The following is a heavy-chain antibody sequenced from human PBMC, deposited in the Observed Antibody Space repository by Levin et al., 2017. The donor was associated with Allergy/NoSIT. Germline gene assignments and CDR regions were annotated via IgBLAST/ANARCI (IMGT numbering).Heavy chain of an antibody. CDR3: ASTRPSQQQLVKGWFDP. D-gene: IGHD6-13*01. J-gene: IGHJ5*02. Sequence: SETLSLTCAVYGGSFSGYYWSWIRQPPGKGLEWIGEINHSGSTNYNPSLKSRVTISVDTSKNQFSLKLSSVTAADTAVYYCASTRPSQQQLVKGWFDPWGQGTLVTVSS. CDR1: GGSFSGYY. CDR2: INHSGST. V-gene: IGHV4-34*01.